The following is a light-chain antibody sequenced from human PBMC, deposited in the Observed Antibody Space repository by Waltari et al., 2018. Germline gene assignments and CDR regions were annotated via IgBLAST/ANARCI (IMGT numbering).Light chain of an antibody. Sequence: QSALTQPASVSGSPGQSTTISCTGTSSDVIGYNYASWYQQHPGKAPKLMIYDVSNRPSGVSNLFSGSKSGNTASLTISGLQAEDEADYYCSSYTSSSTWVFGGGTKLTVL. CDR1: SSDVIGYNY. CDR3: SSYTSSSTWV. J-gene: IGLJ3*02. CDR2: DVS. V-gene: IGLV2-14*03.